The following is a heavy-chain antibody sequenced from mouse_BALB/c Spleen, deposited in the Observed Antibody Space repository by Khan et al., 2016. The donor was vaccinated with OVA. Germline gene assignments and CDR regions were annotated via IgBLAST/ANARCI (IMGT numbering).Heavy chain of an antibody. J-gene: IGHJ3*01. CDR3: ARGGYGAFAY. CDR1: GFTFSDYY. V-gene: IGHV5-4*02. D-gene: IGHD2-14*01. Sequence: EVELVESGGGLVKPGGSLKLSCAASGFTFSDYYMYWVRQTPEKRLEWVASISAGGSYTSYSASVKGRFTISRDNAKNNLYLQLSSLQSEDTAMYYCARGGYGAFAYWGQGTLVTVSA. CDR2: ISAGGSYT.